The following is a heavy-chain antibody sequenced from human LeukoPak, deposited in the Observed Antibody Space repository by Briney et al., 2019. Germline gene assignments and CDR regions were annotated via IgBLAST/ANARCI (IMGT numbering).Heavy chain of an antibody. CDR1: GGSISSGSYY. V-gene: IGHV4-61*02. Sequence: SGTLSLTCTVSGGSISSGSYYWSWIRQPAGKGLEWIGRIYTSGSTNYNPSLKSRVTISVDTSKNQFSLKLSSVTAADTAVYYCARAWELLTFDYWGQGTLVTVSS. D-gene: IGHD1-26*01. J-gene: IGHJ4*02. CDR2: IYTSGST. CDR3: ARAWELLTFDY.